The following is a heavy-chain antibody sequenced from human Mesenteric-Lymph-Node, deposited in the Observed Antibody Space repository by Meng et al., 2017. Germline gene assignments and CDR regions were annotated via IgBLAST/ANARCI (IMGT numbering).Heavy chain of an antibody. V-gene: IGHV3-30*18. CDR2: ISHDGSNK. CDR1: GFTFSSYG. D-gene: IGHD3-22*01. Sequence: QVQLVEAGGGVVQPGRSLRRAGAASGFTFSSYGMHWVRQAPGKGLEWVAVISHDGSNKYYADSVKGRFTISRDKSKNTLYLQMNSLRAEDTAVYYCAKVNYYDSSGYLDYWGQGTLVTVSS. CDR3: AKVNYYDSSGYLDY. J-gene: IGHJ4*02.